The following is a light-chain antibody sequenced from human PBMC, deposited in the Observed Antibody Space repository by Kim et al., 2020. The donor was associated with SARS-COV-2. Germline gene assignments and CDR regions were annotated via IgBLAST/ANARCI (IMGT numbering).Light chain of an antibody. Sequence: PGERATLSCRASQSVNSNLAWYQQKPGQAPRLLIYGASARATGIPARFSGSGSGTEFTLTISSLQSEDFAIYYCQQYDQRPPVTFGQGTRLEIK. CDR2: GAS. J-gene: IGKJ5*01. CDR3: QQYDQRPPVT. CDR1: QSVNSN. V-gene: IGKV3-15*01.